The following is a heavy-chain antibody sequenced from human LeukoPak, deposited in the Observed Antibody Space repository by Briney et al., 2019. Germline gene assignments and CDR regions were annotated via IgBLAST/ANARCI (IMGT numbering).Heavy chain of an antibody. Sequence: SETLSLTCTVSGGSISSYYWSWIRQPPGKGLEWIGYIYYSGSTNYNPSLKSRVTISVDTSKNQFSLKLSSVTAADTAVYYCARRLGIAARPLYFDYWGQGTLVTVSS. CDR2: IYYSGST. V-gene: IGHV4-59*08. D-gene: IGHD6-6*01. CDR3: ARRLGIAARPLYFDY. J-gene: IGHJ4*02. CDR1: GGSISSYY.